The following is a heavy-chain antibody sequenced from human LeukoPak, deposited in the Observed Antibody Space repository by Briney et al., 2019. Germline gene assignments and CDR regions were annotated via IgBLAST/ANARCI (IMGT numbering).Heavy chain of an antibody. D-gene: IGHD3-3*01. CDR2: IWYDGSNK. CDR1: GFTFSSYG. CDR3: ARHGDLEWLFGYYFDY. V-gene: IGHV3-33*01. Sequence: GGSLRLSCAASGFTFSSYGMHWVRQAPGKGLEWVAVIWYDGSNKYYADSVKGRFTISRDNSRNTLYLQMNSLRAEDTAVYYCARHGDLEWLFGYYFDYWGQGTLVTVSS. J-gene: IGHJ4*02.